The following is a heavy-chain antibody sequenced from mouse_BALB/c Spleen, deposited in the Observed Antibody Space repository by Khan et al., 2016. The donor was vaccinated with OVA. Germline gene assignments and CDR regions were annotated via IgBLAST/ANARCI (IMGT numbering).Heavy chain of an antibody. CDR1: GFTFSDYG. J-gene: IGHJ4*01. Sequence: EVELVESGGGLVQPGGSRKLSCAASGFTFSDYGMAWVRQAPGKGPEWVAFISSLAYSIYYAATVTGRFPISRETAKNTFYLEMGGLGSEVTAMYFCVGWAMDYWGQGTAVTVSS. CDR2: ISSLAYSI. CDR3: VGWAMDY. V-gene: IGHV5-15*02.